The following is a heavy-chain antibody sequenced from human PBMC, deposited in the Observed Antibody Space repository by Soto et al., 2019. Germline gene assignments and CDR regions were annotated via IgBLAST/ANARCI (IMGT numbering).Heavy chain of an antibody. D-gene: IGHD3-10*01. CDR3: ARDRAPAGGAVFDY. J-gene: IGHJ4*02. CDR1: GSTFSTYA. CDR2: IIPFFGTA. V-gene: IGHV1-69*12. Sequence: QVQLVQSGAEVKKPGSSVKVSCKASGSTFSTYAISWVRQAPGQGLEWMGGIIPFFGTANYAQRFQGRATITADESTSTAYMEQSSLRSEDTAVYYCARDRAPAGGAVFDYWGQGTLVTVSS.